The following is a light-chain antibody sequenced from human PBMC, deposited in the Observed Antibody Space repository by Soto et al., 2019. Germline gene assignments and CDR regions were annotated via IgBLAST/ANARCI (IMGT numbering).Light chain of an antibody. CDR3: AAWDDSLNWV. V-gene: IGLV1-44*01. Sequence: QSVLTQPPSASGTPGQRVIISCSGSNSNIGTYTVNWYQQLPGTAPKLLIYTDYQRPSGVPDRFSGSRSGTSASLAISGLQSEDEADYYCAAWDDSLNWVFGGGTKLTVL. J-gene: IGLJ3*02. CDR2: TDY. CDR1: NSNIGTYT.